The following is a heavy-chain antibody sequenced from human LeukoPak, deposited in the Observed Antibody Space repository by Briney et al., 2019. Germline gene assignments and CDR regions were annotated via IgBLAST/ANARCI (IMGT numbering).Heavy chain of an antibody. CDR1: GFTVNSNY. Sequence: GGSLRLSCAASGFTVNSNYMNWVRQAPGKGLEWVSVVYSDDTTYYADSVKGRFTISRDNSKNTLYLQMNNLRAEDTAVYYCARGGGYYAIDYWGQGTLVTVSS. V-gene: IGHV3-53*01. J-gene: IGHJ4*02. CDR2: VYSDDTT. D-gene: IGHD1-26*01. CDR3: ARGGGYYAIDY.